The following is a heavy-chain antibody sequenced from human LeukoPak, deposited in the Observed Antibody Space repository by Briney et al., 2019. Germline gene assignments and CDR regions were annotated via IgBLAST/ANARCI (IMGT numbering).Heavy chain of an antibody. V-gene: IGHV3-7*01. CDR1: GFTFSNYW. D-gene: IGHD3-10*01. CDR3: ASHPWRSGRYYFAY. CDR2: IKQDGSEK. Sequence: PGGSLRLSCAASGFTFSNYWMSWVRQAPGKGLEWVANIKQDGSEKYYVDSVKGRFTISRDNAKNSLYLQMNSLRADDTAVYYCASHPWRSGRYYFAYCGQGTLVTVSS. J-gene: IGHJ4*02.